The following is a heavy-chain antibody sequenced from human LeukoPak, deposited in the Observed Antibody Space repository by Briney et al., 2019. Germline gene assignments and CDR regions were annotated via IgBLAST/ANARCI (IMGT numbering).Heavy chain of an antibody. CDR2: INSDGGTT. CDR3: AELGITMIGGV. V-gene: IGHV3-74*01. Sequence: GGSLRLSCGASGFTFGTYWMHWVRQAPGKGLVWVSGINSDGGTTTYADSVKGRFTISRDNAKNTLYLQMNSLRAEDTAVYYCAELGITMIGGVWGKGTTVTISS. J-gene: IGHJ6*04. CDR1: GFTFGTYW. D-gene: IGHD3-10*02.